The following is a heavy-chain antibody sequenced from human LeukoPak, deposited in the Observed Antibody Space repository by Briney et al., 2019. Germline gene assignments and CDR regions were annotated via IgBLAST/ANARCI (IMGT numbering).Heavy chain of an antibody. Sequence: GGSLRVSCAASGFTFSDHFMDWVRQARGKGLEWVGRIKNKANSYITRYAASMEGRFTISRDDSKNSLYLQMSSLKTEDTAMYYCASIRGTLGYWGQGTVVTVSS. D-gene: IGHD1-26*01. CDR2: IKNKANSYIT. CDR1: GFTFSDHF. CDR3: ASIRGTLGY. V-gene: IGHV3-72*01. J-gene: IGHJ4*02.